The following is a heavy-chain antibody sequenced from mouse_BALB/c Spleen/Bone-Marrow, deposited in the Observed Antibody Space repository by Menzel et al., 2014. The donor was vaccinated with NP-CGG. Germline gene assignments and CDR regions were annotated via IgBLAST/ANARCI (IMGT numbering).Heavy chain of an antibody. CDR3: ARRDGYLFAY. CDR1: GFFLTSYG. Sequence: QVQLKESGPGLVQPSQSLSITCTVSGFFLTSYGVHWASQSPGKGLEWLGVIWSDGSTDYNAAFISRLNISKDNSKSQIFFKMNSLQPNDTAIYFCARRDGYLFAYWGQGTLVTVSA. J-gene: IGHJ3*01. CDR2: IWSDGST. D-gene: IGHD2-3*01. V-gene: IGHV2-2*02.